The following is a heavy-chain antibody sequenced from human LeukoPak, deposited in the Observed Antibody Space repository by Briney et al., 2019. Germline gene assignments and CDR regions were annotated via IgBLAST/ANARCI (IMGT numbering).Heavy chain of an antibody. D-gene: IGHD2-2*01. J-gene: IGHJ4*02. Sequence: GGSLRLSCAASGFTFTKYWMTWVRQAPGKGLEWVANIKQDGSEKFYVDSVKGRFTISRDNAKNSLDLQINSLGTEDTAVYYCARGLDCRSTSCYLDNWGQGTLVTVSS. V-gene: IGHV3-7*01. CDR3: ARGLDCRSTSCYLDN. CDR2: IKQDGSEK. CDR1: GFTFTKYW.